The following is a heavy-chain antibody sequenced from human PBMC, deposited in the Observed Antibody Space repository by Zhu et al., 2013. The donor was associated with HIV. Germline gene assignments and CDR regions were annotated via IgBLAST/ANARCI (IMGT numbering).Heavy chain of an antibody. CDR3: ARGSKSRWSH. D-gene: IGHD6-19*01. J-gene: IGHJ4*02. V-gene: IGHV4-34*01. CDR1: GGSFSGYY. Sequence: QVQLQQWGAGLLKPSETLSLTCAVYGGSFSGYYWSWIRQPPGKGLEWIGEINHIGTTTYNSSLKSRVTISADTSTNQFSLNLNSVTAADTAFYYCARGSKSRWSHWGQGTLVTVSS. CDR2: INHIGTT.